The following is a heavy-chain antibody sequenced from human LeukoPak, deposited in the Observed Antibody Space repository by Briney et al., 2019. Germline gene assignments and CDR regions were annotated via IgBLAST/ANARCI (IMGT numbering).Heavy chain of an antibody. V-gene: IGHV3-15*01. D-gene: IGHD2-15*01. CDR3: TTDRYCSGGSCYYYYYGMDV. CDR1: GFTFSNAW. CDR2: IKSKTDGGTT. J-gene: IGHJ6*02. Sequence: GGSLRLSCAASGFTFSNAWMSGVRQAPGKGLEWVGRIKSKTDGGTTDYAAHVKGRFTISRDDSKNTLYLQMNSLKTEDTAVYYCTTDRYCSGGSCYYYYYGMDVWGQGTTVTVSS.